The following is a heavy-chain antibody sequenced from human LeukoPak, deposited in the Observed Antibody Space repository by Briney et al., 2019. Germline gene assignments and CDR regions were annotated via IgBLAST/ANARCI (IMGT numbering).Heavy chain of an antibody. D-gene: IGHD7-27*01. CDR2: IYYTGT. Sequence: LETLSLTCTVSGGSVTDYYWSWIRQSPGKGLEWIGYIYYTGTSYNPSLKSRVTILADTSKNQFSLKLISVTAADTAVYYCASRKLGNDYWGQGTLVTVSS. V-gene: IGHV4-59*02. CDR3: ASRKLGNDY. J-gene: IGHJ4*02. CDR1: GGSVTDYY.